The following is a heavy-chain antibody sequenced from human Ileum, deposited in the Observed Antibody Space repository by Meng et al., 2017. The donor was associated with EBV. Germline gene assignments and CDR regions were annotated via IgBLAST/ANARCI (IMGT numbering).Heavy chain of an antibody. CDR3: GRDQGRELINH. Sequence: PLQSSAPDRLNPAGTLSLSGTATGASGSGESWWSWVRRPPGKGLEWIWEVYQRGYTNYNPSLKSRVDISVDKSKNQFYLSLFSVTAADTAVYYCGRDQGRELINHWGQGTLVTVSS. CDR1: GASGSGESW. V-gene: IGHV4-4*02. CDR2: VYQRGYT. D-gene: IGHD1-7*01. J-gene: IGHJ4*02.